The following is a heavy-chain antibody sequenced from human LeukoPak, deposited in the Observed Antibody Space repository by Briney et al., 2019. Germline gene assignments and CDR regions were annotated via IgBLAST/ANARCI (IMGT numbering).Heavy chain of an antibody. CDR3: AREGDGDFLDY. D-gene: IGHD3-16*01. J-gene: IGHJ4*02. Sequence: GASVTVSCKASGYTFTGYYMHWVRQAPGQGLEWMGWIHPNSGGTNHAQKFQGRVTMTRDTSISTAYMELSRLRSDDTAVYYCAREGDGDFLDYWGQGTLVTVSS. V-gene: IGHV1-2*02. CDR1: GYTFTGYY. CDR2: IHPNSGGT.